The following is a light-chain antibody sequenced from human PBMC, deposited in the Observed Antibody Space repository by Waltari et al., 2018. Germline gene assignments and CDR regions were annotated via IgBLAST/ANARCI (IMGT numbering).Light chain of an antibody. J-gene: IGKJ5*01. Sequence: IQMSQSPPSLSASAGDRVNITCRASQNINNFLNWYQQNAGKPPRLLIYRASSLQSGVPSRFSAGGSGTDFTLTISSLQPEDVATYYCQQNHSPPHTFGPGTRLNIK. CDR3: QQNHSPPHT. CDR2: RAS. CDR1: QNINNF. V-gene: IGKV1-39*01.